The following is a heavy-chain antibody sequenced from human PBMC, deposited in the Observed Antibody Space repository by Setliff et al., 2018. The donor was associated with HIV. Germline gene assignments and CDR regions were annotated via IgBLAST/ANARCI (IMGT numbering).Heavy chain of an antibody. Sequence: PSETLSLTCAVSGGSFTGYHWGWIRQTPGKGLEWIAEINHSGNTNYNPSLKSRVTISVVTSKSHFSLKMTSVTAADTAIYFCARGALSLTMTKLLSFFDSWGQGTQVTVSS. D-gene: IGHD3-22*01. CDR2: INHSGNT. CDR1: GGSFTGYH. V-gene: IGHV4-34*01. J-gene: IGHJ4*02. CDR3: ARGALSLTMTKLLSFFDS.